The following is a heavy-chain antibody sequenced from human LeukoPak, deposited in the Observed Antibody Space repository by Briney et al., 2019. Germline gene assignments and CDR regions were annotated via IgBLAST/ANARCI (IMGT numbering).Heavy chain of an antibody. CDR2: IYPDDSDT. D-gene: IGHD1-14*01. CDR1: GYSFSTYW. Sequence: GESLKISCQTSGYSFSTYWIGWVRQMPGKGLEWMGIIYPDDSDTIYDPSFQGQVTISVDKSNSTAYLQWSSLKASDTAMYYCARQNTITRDYYSGMDVWGQGTTVTVSS. V-gene: IGHV5-51*01. CDR3: ARQNTITRDYYSGMDV. J-gene: IGHJ6*02.